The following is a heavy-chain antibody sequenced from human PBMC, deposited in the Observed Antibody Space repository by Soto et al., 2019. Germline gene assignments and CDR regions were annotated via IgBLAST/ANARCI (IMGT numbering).Heavy chain of an antibody. CDR3: ARMATSGTLNWFDP. J-gene: IGHJ5*02. CDR1: GYTFTNYD. CDR2: MNPNSANA. D-gene: IGHD1-26*01. V-gene: IGHV1-8*01. Sequence: ASVKVSCKASGYTFTNYDISWVRQATGQGLEWMGWMNPNSANAGYAQKFQGRVSMTRDTSINTAYMELSSLRSEDTAIYYCARMATSGTLNWFDPWGQGTLVTVSS.